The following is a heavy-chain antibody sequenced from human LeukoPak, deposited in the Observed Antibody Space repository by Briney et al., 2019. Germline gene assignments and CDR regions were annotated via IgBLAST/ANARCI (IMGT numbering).Heavy chain of an antibody. CDR1: GGSFSGYY. Sequence: SETLSLTCAVYGGSFSGYYWSWIRQPPGKGLEWIGEINHSGSTNYNPSLKSRATISLDTSRNQFSLKLSSVSAADTAVYYCARATIYCGGDCYQGALDIWGQGTMVTVSS. D-gene: IGHD2-21*02. CDR2: INHSGST. V-gene: IGHV4-34*01. CDR3: ARATIYCGGDCYQGALDI. J-gene: IGHJ3*02.